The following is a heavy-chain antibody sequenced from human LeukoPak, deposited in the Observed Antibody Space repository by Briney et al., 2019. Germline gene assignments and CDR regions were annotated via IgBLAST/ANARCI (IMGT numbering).Heavy chain of an antibody. J-gene: IGHJ4*02. V-gene: IGHV3-23*01. CDR2: ISGSGGST. D-gene: IGHD6-19*01. CDR1: GFTFSSYA. Sequence: GGSLRLSCAASGFTFSSYAMSWVRQAPGKGLEWVSAISGSGGSTYYADSVKGRFTISRDNSKNTLYLQMNSLRAEDTAVYYCSRIAVATYYFDYWGQGTLVTVSS. CDR3: SRIAVATYYFDY.